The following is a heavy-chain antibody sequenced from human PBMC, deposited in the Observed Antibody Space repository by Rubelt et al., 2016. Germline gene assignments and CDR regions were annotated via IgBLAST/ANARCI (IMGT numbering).Heavy chain of an antibody. CDR3: ARRPAGLYQPIDH. J-gene: IGHJ4*02. CDR2: IYSGGKT. Sequence: QLQLQESGPGLVKPSETLSLTCIVSGGSISRSRYYWGWIRQPPGNGLEWIGSIYSGGKTYYNPSPKSRPTISVDTSNSQLSLKVGSVTAADTAVYYCARRPAGLYQPIDHWGQGTLVTVSS. V-gene: IGHV4-39*01. CDR1: GGSISRSRYY. D-gene: IGHD2-2*01.